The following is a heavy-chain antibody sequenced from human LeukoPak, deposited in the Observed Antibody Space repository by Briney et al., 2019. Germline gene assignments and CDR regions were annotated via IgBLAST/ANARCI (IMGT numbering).Heavy chain of an antibody. CDR3: ARVLRPMTSQYYFDY. J-gene: IGHJ4*02. CDR2: IYYSGTT. D-gene: IGHD3-22*01. V-gene: IGHV4-59*01. CDR1: GASINTYY. Sequence: SETLSLTCTVSGASINTYYWSWIRQPPGKGLEWIGYIYYSGTTSYNPSLKTRVTISIDTSKNQFSLKLSSVTAADTAVYYCARVLRPMTSQYYFDYWGQGTLVTVSS.